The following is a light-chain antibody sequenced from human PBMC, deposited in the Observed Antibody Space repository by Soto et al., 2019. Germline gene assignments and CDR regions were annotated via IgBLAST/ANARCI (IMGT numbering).Light chain of an antibody. CDR1: SSAVGDYNY. V-gene: IGLV2-11*01. J-gene: IGLJ3*02. CDR3: CSYAGSYTLWV. Sequence: QSALTQPRSVSGSPGQSVTISCTGTSSAVGDYNYVSWYQQHPGKAPKLMIYDVNKRPSGVPDRFSGSKSGNTASLTISGLQAEDEADYYCCSYAGSYTLWVFGGGTKLTVL. CDR2: DVN.